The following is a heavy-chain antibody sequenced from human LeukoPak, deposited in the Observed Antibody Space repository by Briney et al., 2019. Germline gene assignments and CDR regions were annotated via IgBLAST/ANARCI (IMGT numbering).Heavy chain of an antibody. Sequence: SETLSLTCTVSGGSISSYYWSWIRQPPGKGLEWIGYIYYSGSTNYNPSLKSRVTISVDTPKNQFSLKLSSVTAADTAVYYCARSPGPNMVRGVISFDYWGQGTLVTVSS. CDR1: GGSISSYY. V-gene: IGHV4-59*08. CDR3: ARSPGPNMVRGVISFDY. CDR2: IYYSGST. D-gene: IGHD3-10*01. J-gene: IGHJ4*02.